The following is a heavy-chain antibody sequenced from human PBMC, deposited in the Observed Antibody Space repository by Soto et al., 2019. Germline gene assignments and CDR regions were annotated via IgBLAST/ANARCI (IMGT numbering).Heavy chain of an antibody. CDR3: ARLDPLYYYMDV. V-gene: IGHV3-33*01. CDR2: IWYDGSNK. CDR1: GFTFSSYG. J-gene: IGHJ6*03. Sequence: GGSLRLSCAASGFTFSSYGMHWVRQAPGKGLEWVAVIWYDGSNKYYADSVKGRFTISRDNSKNTLYLQMNSLRAEDTAVYYCARLDPLYYYMDVWGKGTTVTVSS.